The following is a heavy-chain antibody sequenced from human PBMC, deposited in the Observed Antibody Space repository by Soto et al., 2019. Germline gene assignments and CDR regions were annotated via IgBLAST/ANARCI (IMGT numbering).Heavy chain of an antibody. D-gene: IGHD3-22*01. CDR3: TRGGYYDDSRSRSPDY. J-gene: IGHJ4*02. CDR1: GFTLSRDE. Sequence: GSLRLSCAASGFTLSRDEMTWVRQAPGKGLEWLSYISNSGSTIYYADSVKGRFTISRDNAKNSLYLQMNSLRAEDTAVYYCTRGGYYDDSRSRSPDYWGQGTLITVSS. CDR2: ISNSGSTI. V-gene: IGHV3-48*03.